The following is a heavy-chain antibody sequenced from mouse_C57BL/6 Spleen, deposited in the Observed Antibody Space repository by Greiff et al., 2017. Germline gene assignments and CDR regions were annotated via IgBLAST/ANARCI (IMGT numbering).Heavy chain of an antibody. J-gene: IGHJ1*03. CDR3: ARSGYYYGSSYMDLYFDV. Sequence: QVQLQQSGAELARPGASVKLSCKASGYTFTSYGISWVKQRTGKGLEWIGEIYPRSGNTYYNEKFKGKATLTADKSSSTAYMELRSLTSEDSAVYYCARSGYYYGSSYMDLYFDVWGTGTTVTVSS. CDR2: IYPRSGNT. CDR1: GYTFTSYG. V-gene: IGHV1-81*01. D-gene: IGHD1-1*01.